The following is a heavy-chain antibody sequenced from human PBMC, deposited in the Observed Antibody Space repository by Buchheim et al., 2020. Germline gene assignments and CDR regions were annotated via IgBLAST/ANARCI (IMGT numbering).Heavy chain of an antibody. CDR2: IYHSGST. CDR1: GGSISSSNW. J-gene: IGHJ2*01. D-gene: IGHD2-2*01. V-gene: IGHV4-4*02. CDR3: ARGGVVVPAAMHWYFDL. Sequence: QVQLQESGPGLVKPSGTLSLTCAVSGGSISSSNWWSWVRQPPGKGLEWIGEIYHSGSTNYNPSLKSRGTISVDKSKNPFALKLSSVTAADTAVYYCARGGVVVPAAMHWYFDLWGRGTL.